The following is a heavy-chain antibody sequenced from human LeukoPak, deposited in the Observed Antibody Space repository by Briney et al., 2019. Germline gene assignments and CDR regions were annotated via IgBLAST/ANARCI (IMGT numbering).Heavy chain of an antibody. Sequence: GGSLRLSCAASGFTFSDYYMSWIRQAPGKGLEWVSYISSSGSTIYYADSVKGRFIISRDNAKNSLYLQMNSLRAEDTAVYYCARDQRRRENCWFDPWGQGTLVTVSS. CDR1: GFTFSDYY. CDR3: ARDQRRRENCWFDP. J-gene: IGHJ5*02. D-gene: IGHD1-1*01. V-gene: IGHV3-11*04. CDR2: ISSSGSTI.